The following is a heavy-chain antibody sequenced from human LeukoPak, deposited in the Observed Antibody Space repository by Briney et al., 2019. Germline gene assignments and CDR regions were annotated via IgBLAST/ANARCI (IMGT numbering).Heavy chain of an antibody. Sequence: PGGSLRLSCAASGFTFSSYGMHWVRQAPGKGLEWVAFIRYDGSNKYYADSVKGRFTISRDNSKNTLYLQMNSLRAEDTAVYYCAKDFWSGPYYYYYMDVWGKGTTVTVSS. V-gene: IGHV3-30*02. D-gene: IGHD3-3*01. CDR1: GFTFSSYG. CDR2: IRYDGSNK. CDR3: AKDFWSGPYYYYYMDV. J-gene: IGHJ6*03.